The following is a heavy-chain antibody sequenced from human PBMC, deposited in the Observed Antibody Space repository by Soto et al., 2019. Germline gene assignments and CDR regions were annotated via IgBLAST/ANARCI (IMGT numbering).Heavy chain of an antibody. CDR3: ATRGSGSYYFDY. D-gene: IGHD1-26*01. V-gene: IGHV1-24*01. CDR1: GYTLTELS. CDR2: FDPEDGET. Sequence: ASVKVSCKVSGYTLTELSMHWVRPAPGKGLEWMGGFDPEDGETIYAQKFQGRVTMTEDTSTDTAYMELSSLRSEDTAVYYCATRGSGSYYFDYWGQGTLVTVSS. J-gene: IGHJ4*02.